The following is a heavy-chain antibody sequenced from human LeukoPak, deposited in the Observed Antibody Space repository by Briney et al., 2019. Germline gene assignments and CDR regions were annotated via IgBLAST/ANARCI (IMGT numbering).Heavy chain of an antibody. CDR2: IYHSGST. CDR1: GGSISSGGYS. Sequence: PSETLSLTCAVSGGSISSGGYSWSWIRQPPGKGLEWIGYIYHSGSTYYNPSLKSRVTISVDRSKNQFSLKLSSVTAADTAVYYCARGVTTVVTYFDYWGQGTLATVSS. V-gene: IGHV4-30-2*01. D-gene: IGHD4-17*01. J-gene: IGHJ4*02. CDR3: ARGVTTVVTYFDY.